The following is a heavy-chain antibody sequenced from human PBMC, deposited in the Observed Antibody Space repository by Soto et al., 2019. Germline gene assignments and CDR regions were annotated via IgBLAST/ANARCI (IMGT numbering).Heavy chain of an antibody. CDR2: ISGSGSTM. CDR1: GFTFSSYA. CDR3: ARSTVTSD. J-gene: IGHJ4*02. D-gene: IGHD4-17*01. V-gene: IGHV3-23*01. Sequence: EVQLLESGGGLVQPGGSLRLSCAASGFTFSSYAMGWVRQAPGKGLEWVSVISGSGSTMYYADSVKGRFTISRDNAKNSLYLQMSSLRVEDTALYYCARSTVTSDWGQGTQVTVSS.